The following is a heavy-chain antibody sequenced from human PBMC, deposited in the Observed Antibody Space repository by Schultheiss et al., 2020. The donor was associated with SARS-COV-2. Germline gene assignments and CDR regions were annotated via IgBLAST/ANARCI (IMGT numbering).Heavy chain of an antibody. D-gene: IGHD3-3*01. J-gene: IGHJ4*02. V-gene: IGHV1-18*04. CDR3: ARLEGIFGEDRYYFDY. Sequence: ASVKVSCKASGYTFTSYGISWVRQAPGQGLEWMGWISAYIGNTNYAHKLQGRVTMTTDTSTNTAHMELWSLTSDDTAVYYCARLEGIFGEDRYYFDYWGQGTLVTVSS. CDR2: ISAYIGNT. CDR1: GYTFTSYG.